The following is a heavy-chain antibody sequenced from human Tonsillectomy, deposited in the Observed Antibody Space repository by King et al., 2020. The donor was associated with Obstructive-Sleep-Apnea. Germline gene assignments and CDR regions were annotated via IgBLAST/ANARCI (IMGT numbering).Heavy chain of an antibody. Sequence: VQLVESGGVVVQPGGSLRLSCAASGFTFDDYAMHWVRQVPGKGLEWVSLISWDGGSTYYADSVKGRFTISRDNSKNSLYLQMNSLRPEDTALYYCARGDGYNYFDYWGQGTLVTVSS. V-gene: IGHV3-43D*03. CDR2: ISWDGGST. CDR3: ARGDGYNYFDY. J-gene: IGHJ4*02. CDR1: GFTFDDYA. D-gene: IGHD5-24*01.